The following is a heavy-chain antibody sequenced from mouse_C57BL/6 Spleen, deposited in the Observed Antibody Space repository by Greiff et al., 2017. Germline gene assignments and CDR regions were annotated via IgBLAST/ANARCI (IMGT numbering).Heavy chain of an antibody. CDR1: GYAFSSSW. J-gene: IGHJ2*01. CDR2: IYPGDGDT. Sequence: LVESGPELVKPGASVKISCKASGYAFSSSWMNWVKQRPGKGLEWIGRIYPGDGDTNYNGKFKGKATLTADKSSSTAYMQLSSLTSEDSAVYFCARSWDLFDYWGQGTTLTVSS. D-gene: IGHD4-1*01. CDR3: ARSWDLFDY. V-gene: IGHV1-82*01.